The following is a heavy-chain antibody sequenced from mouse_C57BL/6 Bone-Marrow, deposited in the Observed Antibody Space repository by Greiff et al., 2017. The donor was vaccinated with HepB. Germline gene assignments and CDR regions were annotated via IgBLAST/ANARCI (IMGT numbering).Heavy chain of an antibody. CDR3: ARAIIITTVVGSHFDY. J-gene: IGHJ2*01. V-gene: IGHV1-53*01. D-gene: IGHD1-1*01. Sequence: QVQLQQPGTELVKPGASVKLSCKASGYTFTSYWMHWVKQRPGQGLEWIGNINPSNGGTNYNEKFKSKATLTVDKSSSTAYMQLSSLTSEDSAVYYCARAIIITTVVGSHFDYWGQGTTLTVSS. CDR2: INPSNGGT. CDR1: GYTFTSYW.